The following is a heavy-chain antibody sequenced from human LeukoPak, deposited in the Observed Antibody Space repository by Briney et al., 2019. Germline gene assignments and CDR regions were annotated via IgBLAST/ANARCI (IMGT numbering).Heavy chain of an antibody. CDR2: IYSSGST. CDR3: AREPSYSSSWYGY. V-gene: IGHV4-4*07. D-gene: IGHD6-13*01. J-gene: IGHJ4*02. CDR1: GGSINTYY. Sequence: SKTLSLTCTVSGGSINTYYWSWIRQPAGKGLEWIGRIYSSGSTNYNPSLKSRVTISVDASKNQFSLKLSSVTAADTAVYYCAREPSYSSSWYGYWGQGTLVTVSS.